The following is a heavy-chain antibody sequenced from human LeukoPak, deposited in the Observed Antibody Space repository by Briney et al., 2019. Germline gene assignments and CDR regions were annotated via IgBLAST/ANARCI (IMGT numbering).Heavy chain of an antibody. V-gene: IGHV4-59*01. CDR2: IYYSGST. Sequence: SSETLSLTCTVSGGSISSYYWSWIRQPPGKGLEWIGYIYYSGSTNYNPSLKSRVTISVDTSKNQFSLKLSSVTAADTAVYYCARLGSNLVAANYWGQGTLVTVSS. D-gene: IGHD2-15*01. J-gene: IGHJ4*02. CDR3: ARLGSNLVAANY. CDR1: GGSISSYY.